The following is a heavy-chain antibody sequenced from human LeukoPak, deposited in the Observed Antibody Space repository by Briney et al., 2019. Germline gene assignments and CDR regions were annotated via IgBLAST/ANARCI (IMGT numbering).Heavy chain of an antibody. Sequence: PSETLSLTCAVYGGSFSGYYWSWIRQPPGKGLEWIGEINHSGSTNYNPSLKSRVTISVDTSKNQFSLKLSSVTAAGTAVYYCARGRYSSGWYYNYRGQGTLVTVSS. CDR3: ARGRYSSGWYYNY. V-gene: IGHV4-34*01. CDR2: INHSGST. D-gene: IGHD6-19*01. CDR1: GGSFSGYY. J-gene: IGHJ4*02.